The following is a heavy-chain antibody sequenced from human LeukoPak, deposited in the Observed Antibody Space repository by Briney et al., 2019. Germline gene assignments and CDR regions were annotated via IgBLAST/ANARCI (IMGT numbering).Heavy chain of an antibody. V-gene: IGHV1-2*02. CDR1: GYTFTGYY. Sequence: ASVKVSCKASGYTFTGYYMHWVRQAPGQGLEWMGWINPNSGGTNYAQKFQGRVTMTRDTSISTAFMELSSLRSEDTAVYYCARVSITMVRGVIKTYYFDYWGQGTLVTVSS. D-gene: IGHD3-10*01. CDR3: ARVSITMVRGVIKTYYFDY. J-gene: IGHJ4*02. CDR2: INPNSGGT.